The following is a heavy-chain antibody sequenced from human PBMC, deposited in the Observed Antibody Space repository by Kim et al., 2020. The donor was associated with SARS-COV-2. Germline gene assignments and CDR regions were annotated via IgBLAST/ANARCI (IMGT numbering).Heavy chain of an antibody. D-gene: IGHD3-22*01. J-gene: IGHJ4*02. CDR3: ARAGPNFTYYYDSSGYYSVPPLRY. V-gene: IGHV1-3*01. CDR2: INAGNGNT. CDR1: GYTFTSYA. Sequence: ASVKVSCKASGYTFTSYAMHWVRQAPGQRLEWMGWINAGNGNTKYSQKFQGRVTITRDTSASTAYMELSSLRSEDTAVYYCARAGPNFTYYYDSSGYYSVPPLRYWGQGTLVTVSS.